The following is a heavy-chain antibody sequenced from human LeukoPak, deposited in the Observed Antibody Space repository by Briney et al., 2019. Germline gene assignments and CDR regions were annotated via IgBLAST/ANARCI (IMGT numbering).Heavy chain of an antibody. CDR2: IYHSGST. J-gene: IGHJ6*03. CDR3: ARRAVETTFYYYYYMDV. Sequence: SETLSFTCAVYGGSFSGYYWSWIRQPPGKGLEWIGEIYHSGSTNYNPSLKSRVTISVDTSKNQFSLKLSSVTAADTAVYYCARRAVETTFYYYYYMDVWGKGTTVTVSS. CDR1: GGSFSGYY. V-gene: IGHV4-34*01. D-gene: IGHD2/OR15-2a*01.